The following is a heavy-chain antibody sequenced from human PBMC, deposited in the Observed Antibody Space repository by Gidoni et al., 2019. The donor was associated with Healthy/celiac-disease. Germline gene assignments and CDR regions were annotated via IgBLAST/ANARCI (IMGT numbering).Heavy chain of an antibody. CDR2: ISWISGSI. Sequence: EVQLVESGGGLVQPGRSLRLSCAASGFTFDDYAMHWVRQDPGKGLAWVSGISWISGSIGYADSVKGRFTISRDNAKNSLYLQMNSLRAEDTALFYCAKDFSGWTKYYFDYWGQGTLVTVSS. V-gene: IGHV3-9*01. CDR1: GFTFDDYA. J-gene: IGHJ4*02. CDR3: AKDFSGWTKYYFDY. D-gene: IGHD6-19*01.